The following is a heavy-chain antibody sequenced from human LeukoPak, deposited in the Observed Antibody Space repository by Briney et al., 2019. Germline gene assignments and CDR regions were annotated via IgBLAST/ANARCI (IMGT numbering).Heavy chain of an antibody. CDR2: ISYDGSNK. CDR3: TTAPLNPEVYDLDV. J-gene: IGHJ6*02. CDR1: GFAFSSYA. V-gene: IGHV3-30-3*01. Sequence: PGGSLRLSCAASGFAFSSYAMHWVRQAPGKGLEWVAVISYDGSNKNYADSVKGRFTISRDNAKNSLYLQMSSLKTEDTAVYYCTTAPLNPEVYDLDVWGQGTTVTVSS.